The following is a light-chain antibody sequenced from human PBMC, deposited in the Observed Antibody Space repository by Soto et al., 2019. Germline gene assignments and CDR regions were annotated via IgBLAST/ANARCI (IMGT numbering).Light chain of an antibody. CDR2: SAS. CDR1: QSVRNN. J-gene: IGKJ3*01. CDR3: QHYNNGPSFT. Sequence: EIVMTQSPTTLSMSPGERATLSCRASQSVRNNLAWYQQKPGQAPRLLISSASTRAAGVPARVSGSGSGTLFTLTISSLQPEDFAVYYCQHYNNGPSFTFGPGTKVEIK. V-gene: IGKV3-15*01.